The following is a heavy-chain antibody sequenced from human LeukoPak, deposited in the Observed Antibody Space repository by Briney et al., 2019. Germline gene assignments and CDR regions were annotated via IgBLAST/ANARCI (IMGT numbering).Heavy chain of an antibody. D-gene: IGHD2-15*01. V-gene: IGHV1-46*01. CDR1: GYSFSSYH. Sequence: ASVNVSCKASGYSFSSYHMYWVRQAPGQGLEWMGTINPSGGSTTCAQKFQGRVTMTRDTSTNTLYMDLSSLRSEDTAVYYCARGLTADTPARYYYDGMDVWGQGTTVTVSS. J-gene: IGHJ6*02. CDR3: ARGLTADTPARYYYDGMDV. CDR2: INPSGGST.